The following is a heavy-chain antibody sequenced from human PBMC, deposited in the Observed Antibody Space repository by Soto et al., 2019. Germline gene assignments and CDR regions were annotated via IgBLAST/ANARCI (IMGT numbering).Heavy chain of an antibody. D-gene: IGHD6-13*01. J-gene: IGHJ4*02. Sequence: PSETLSLTCTVSGGSISSSSYYWGWIRQPPGKGLEWIGSIYHSGSTYYNPSLKSRVTISVDTSKNQFSLKLSSVTAADTAVYYCAREGGSSWHRNFDYWGQGTPVTVSS. CDR3: AREGGSSWHRNFDY. CDR1: GGSISSSSYY. V-gene: IGHV4-39*07. CDR2: IYHSGST.